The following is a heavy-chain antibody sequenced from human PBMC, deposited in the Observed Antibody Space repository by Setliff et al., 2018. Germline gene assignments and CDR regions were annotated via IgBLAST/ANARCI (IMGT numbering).Heavy chain of an antibody. CDR2: IYYSGST. CDR3: ATHPTTVVTPEVDY. D-gene: IGHD4-17*01. J-gene: IGHJ4*02. V-gene: IGHV4-34*01. Sequence: PSETLSLTCAVYGGSFSGYYWSWIRQPPGKGLEWIGSIYYSGSTYYNPSLKSRVTISVDTSKNQFSLKLSSVTAADTAVYYCATHPTTVVTPEVDYWGQGTLVTVSS. CDR1: GGSFSGYY.